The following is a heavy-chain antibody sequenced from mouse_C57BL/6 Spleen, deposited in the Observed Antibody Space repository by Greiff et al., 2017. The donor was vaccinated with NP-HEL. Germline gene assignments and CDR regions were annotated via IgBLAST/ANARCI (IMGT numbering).Heavy chain of an antibody. J-gene: IGHJ4*01. D-gene: IGHD1-1*01. CDR2: INPYNGGT. V-gene: IGHV1-19*01. CDR3: ARLAYYYGSSLYAMDY. Sequence: VQLQQSGPVLVKPGASVKMSCKASGYTFTDYYMNWVKQSHGKSLEWIGVINPYNGGTSYNQKFKGKATLTVDKSSSTAYMELNSLTSEDSAVYYCARLAYYYGSSLYAMDYWGQGTSVTVSS. CDR1: GYTFTDYY.